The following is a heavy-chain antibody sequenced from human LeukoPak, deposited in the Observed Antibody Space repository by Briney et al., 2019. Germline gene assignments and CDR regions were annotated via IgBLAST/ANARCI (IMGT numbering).Heavy chain of an antibody. Sequence: ASVKVSCKASGYTFTSYAMHWVRQAPGQRLEWMGWINAGNGNTKYSQKFQGRVTITRDTSASTAYMELSSLRSEDTAVYYCARDFSSLVATTENLYWYFDLWGRGTLVTVSS. CDR2: INAGNGNT. J-gene: IGHJ2*01. D-gene: IGHD5-12*01. CDR3: ARDFSSLVATTENLYWYFDL. V-gene: IGHV1-3*01. CDR1: GYTFTSYA.